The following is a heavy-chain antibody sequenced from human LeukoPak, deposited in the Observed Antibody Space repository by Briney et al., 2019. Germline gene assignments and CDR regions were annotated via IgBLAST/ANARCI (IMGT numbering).Heavy chain of an antibody. CDR3: ARGFGELSSGLDV. CDR2: IWYDESNK. Sequence: GGSLRLSCAASGFTFSNYGMHWVRQAPGKGLEWVAVIWYDESNKYYADAVKGRFIISRDNSKNTLYLQMNSPTAGDTAVYHCARGFGELSSGLDVWGQGTTATVSS. D-gene: IGHD3-10*01. J-gene: IGHJ6*02. CDR1: GFTFSNYG. V-gene: IGHV3-33*01.